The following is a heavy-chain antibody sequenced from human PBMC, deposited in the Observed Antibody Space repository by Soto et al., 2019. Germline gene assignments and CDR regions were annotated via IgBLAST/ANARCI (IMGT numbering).Heavy chain of an antibody. V-gene: IGHV1-3*01. D-gene: IGHD3-16*01. Sequence: GGSVKVSCKAYGYTFTSYAMHWVRQAPGQRREWMGWINAGNGNTKYSQKFQGRVTITRDTSASTAYMERSSLRSEDTAVYYCARDLDLGEFDYWGQGTLVTVSS. CDR1: GYTFTSYA. CDR2: INAGNGNT. CDR3: ARDLDLGEFDY. J-gene: IGHJ4*02.